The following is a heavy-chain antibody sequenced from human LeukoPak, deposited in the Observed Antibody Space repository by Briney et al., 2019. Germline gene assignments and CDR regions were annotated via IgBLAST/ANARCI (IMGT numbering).Heavy chain of an antibody. J-gene: IGHJ4*02. CDR3: ARLQSLDY. D-gene: IGHD5-24*01. CDR2: IKQDGTEK. CDR1: GVTFSSYW. Sequence: GGSLRLSCAASGVTFSSYWMSWVRQAPGQGLEWVANIKQDGTEKYYVDSVKGRFTIPRDDAKNSMYLQMNSLRAEDTAVYYCARLQSLDYWGQGTLVTVSS. V-gene: IGHV3-7*05.